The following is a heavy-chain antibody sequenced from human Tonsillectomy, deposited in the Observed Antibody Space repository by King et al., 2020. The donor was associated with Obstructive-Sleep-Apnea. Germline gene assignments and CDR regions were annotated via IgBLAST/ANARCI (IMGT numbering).Heavy chain of an antibody. Sequence: QLQESGPGLVKPSETLSLTCTVSGDSISSSTYYWGWIRQPPGKGLEWIGSIYYSGNIYYNPSLKSRLTISKDTPKNQFSLKLSSVTAADTAVYYCARVGSTAYCGGDCYSAYFDSWGQGTLVTVSS. CDR2: IYYSGNI. CDR3: ARVGSTAYCGGDCYSAYFDS. CDR1: GDSISSSTYY. J-gene: IGHJ4*02. V-gene: IGHV4-39*07. D-gene: IGHD2-21*02.